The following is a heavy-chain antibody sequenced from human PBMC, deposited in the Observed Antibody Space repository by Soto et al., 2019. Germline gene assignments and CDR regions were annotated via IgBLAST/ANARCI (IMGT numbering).Heavy chain of an antibody. CDR2: IDVGSANA. CDR1: GFTFSSSA. CDR3: ARHLGGNHYYYGMDF. Sequence: ASVKVSCKTSGFTFSSSAVHWVRQARGHRLQWIGWIDVGSANANYAQMLQERVTISRDMSTSTAYMELSSLRPEDTAVYYCARHLGGNHYYYGMDFWGQGTTVTVSS. D-gene: IGHD3-16*01. J-gene: IGHJ6*02. V-gene: IGHV1-58*01.